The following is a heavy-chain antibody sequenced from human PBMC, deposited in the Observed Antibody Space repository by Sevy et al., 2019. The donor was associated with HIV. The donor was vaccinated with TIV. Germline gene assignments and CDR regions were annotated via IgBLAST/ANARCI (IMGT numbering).Heavy chain of an antibody. J-gene: IGHJ4*02. CDR1: GFTFSSYS. CDR3: ARGASAVTTSAYYFDY. Sequence: GGSLRRSCAASGFTFSSYSMNWVRQAPGKGLEWVSSISSSSSYIYYEDSVKGRFTISRDNAKNSLYLQMNSLRAEDTAVYYCARGASAVTTSAYYFDYWGQGTLVTVSS. D-gene: IGHD4-4*01. CDR2: ISSSSSYI. V-gene: IGHV3-21*01.